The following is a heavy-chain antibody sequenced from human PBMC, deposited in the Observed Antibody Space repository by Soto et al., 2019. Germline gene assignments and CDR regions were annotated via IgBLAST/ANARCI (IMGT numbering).Heavy chain of an antibody. CDR2: IYYSGST. J-gene: IGHJ4*02. CDR1: GGSIGSYY. D-gene: IGHD4-17*01. V-gene: IGHV4-59*01. CDR3: AREQSTVTSLFDY. Sequence: SETLSLTCTVSGGSIGSYYWSWIRQPPGKGLEWIGYIYYSGSTNYNPSLKSRVTISVDTSKNQFSLKLTSVTAADTAVYYCAREQSTVTSLFDYWGQGTLVTVSS.